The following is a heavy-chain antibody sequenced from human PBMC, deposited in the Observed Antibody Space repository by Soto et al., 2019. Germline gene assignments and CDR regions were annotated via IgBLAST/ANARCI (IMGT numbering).Heavy chain of an antibody. CDR3: VSPWGSSSGGMDV. J-gene: IGHJ6*02. CDR2: IYPYNSET. Sequence: GESLKISCKGSGYSFTNYWIGWVRQMPGKGLEWMGIIYPYNSETRYSPSFQGQVTISADKSISTAYLQWSSLKASDTAMYYCVSPWGSSSGGMDVWGQGTTVTVSS. CDR1: GYSFTNYW. V-gene: IGHV5-51*01. D-gene: IGHD3-10*01.